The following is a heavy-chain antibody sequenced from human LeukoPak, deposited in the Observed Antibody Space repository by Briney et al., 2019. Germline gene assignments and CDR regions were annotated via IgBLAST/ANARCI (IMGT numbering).Heavy chain of an antibody. D-gene: IGHD6-19*01. CDR1: GGSFSGYY. J-gene: IGHJ4*02. CDR3: ARQWLVSPLFDY. Sequence: SETLSLTCAVYGGSFSGYYWSWIRQPPGKGLEWIGEINHSGSTNYNPSLRSRVTVSVHTSKNQLSLRLSSVTAADTAVYYCARQWLVSPLFDYWGQGTLVTVSS. CDR2: INHSGST. V-gene: IGHV4-34*01.